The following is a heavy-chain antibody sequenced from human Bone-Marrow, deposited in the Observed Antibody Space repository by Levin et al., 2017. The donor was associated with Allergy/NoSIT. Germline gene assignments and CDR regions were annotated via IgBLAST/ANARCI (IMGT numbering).Heavy chain of an antibody. CDR1: AYRSTNYW. J-gene: IGHJ2*01. Sequence: KAGGSLRLSCGGSAYRSTNYWINWVRQMPGKGLEWMGKIDPTGSYVDYSPSFRGHVTISADKSIGTAYLQWSSLRASDPAMYYCVTTPRGFDLNWYLDFWGRGTLVTVSS. CDR2: IDPTGSYV. V-gene: IGHV5-10-1*01. CDR3: VTTPRGFDLNWYLDF. D-gene: IGHD5-12*01.